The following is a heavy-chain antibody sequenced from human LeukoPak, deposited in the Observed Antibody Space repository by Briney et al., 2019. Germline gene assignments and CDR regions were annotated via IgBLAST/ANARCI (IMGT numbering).Heavy chain of an antibody. V-gene: IGHV3-21*01. CDR2: ISSSSSYI. D-gene: IGHD3-16*01. J-gene: IGHJ4*02. CDR1: GFTFSSYS. CDR3: ASSWTTSFTFGY. Sequence: GGSLRLSCAASGFTFSSYSMNWVRQAPGKGLEWVSSISSSSSYIYYADSVKGRFTIFRDNAKNSLYLQMNSLRAEDTAVYYCASSWTTSFTFGYWGQGTLVTVSS.